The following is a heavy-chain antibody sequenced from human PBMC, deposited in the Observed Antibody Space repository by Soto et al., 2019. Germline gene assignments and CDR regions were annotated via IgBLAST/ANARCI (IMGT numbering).Heavy chain of an antibody. Sequence: QVQLVQSGAEVKKPGSSVKVSCKASGGNFTSYAISWVRQAPGQGLEFMGGIVPLFGTTNYAHKFRGRVTVTADEDTSTVYMEMSSLRSEDTAVYYCAKASGRSWYNWFDPWGQGTLVTVST. V-gene: IGHV1-69*01. CDR2: IVPLFGTT. CDR3: AKASGRSWYNWFDP. CDR1: GGNFTSYA. J-gene: IGHJ5*02. D-gene: IGHD6-13*01.